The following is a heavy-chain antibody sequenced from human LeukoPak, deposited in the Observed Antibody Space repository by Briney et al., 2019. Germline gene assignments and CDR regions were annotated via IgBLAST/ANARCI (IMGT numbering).Heavy chain of an antibody. Sequence: TGGSLTLSCAASGIPFSSSWMHWVRHPPGKGLVWVSRINSDVSSTTYADSVKGRFTISRDNAKNTLYLQMNSLRAEDTALYYCASSDSYGSGPYTLWGQGTLVTVSS. J-gene: IGHJ4*02. CDR1: GIPFSSSW. V-gene: IGHV3-74*01. D-gene: IGHD3-10*01. CDR2: INSDVSST. CDR3: ASSDSYGSGPYTL.